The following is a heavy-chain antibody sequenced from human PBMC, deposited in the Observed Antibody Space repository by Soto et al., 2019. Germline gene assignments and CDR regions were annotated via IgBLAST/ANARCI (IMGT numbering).Heavy chain of an antibody. D-gene: IGHD1-26*01. Sequence: SETLSLTCAVFGGSISNSNWWTWVRQPPGKGLDWIGEIFHSGSTNYNSSLMGRVTISVDKANNQFSLKRGSVTAADTAVYYCAHRPIVGAAIWGQGTLVTVSS. CDR3: AHRPIVGAAI. CDR2: IFHSGST. CDR1: GGSISNSNW. J-gene: IGHJ4*02. V-gene: IGHV4-4*02.